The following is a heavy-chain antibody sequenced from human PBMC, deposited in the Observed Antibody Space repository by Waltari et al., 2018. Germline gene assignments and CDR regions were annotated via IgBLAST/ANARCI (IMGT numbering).Heavy chain of an antibody. CDR3: AKEYTVTTYYYYGMDV. V-gene: IGHV1-69*01. J-gene: IGHJ6*02. CDR1: GGTFSSYA. CDR2: IIPIFGTA. Sequence: QVQLVQSGAEVKKPGSSVKVSCKASGGTFSSYAISWVRQAPGQGLEWMGGIIPIFGTANYAQKFQGRVTITADESTSTAYMELSSRRSEDTAVYYCAKEYTVTTYYYYGMDVWGQGTTVTVSS. D-gene: IGHD4-17*01.